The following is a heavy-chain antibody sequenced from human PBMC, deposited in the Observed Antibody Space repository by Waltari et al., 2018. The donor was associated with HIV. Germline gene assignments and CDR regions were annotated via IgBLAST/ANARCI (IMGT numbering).Heavy chain of an antibody. Sequence: QVQLVQSGAEVKKPGSSVKVSCKASGGSFSSYGISWVRQAPGQGLEWMGGFIPVFGTPNYAQKFQGRVTITADESRSTVYMELSNLRSEDTAVYYCVRDNGSGYAEMFDPWGQGTLVTVSS. CDR1: GGSFSSYG. J-gene: IGHJ5*02. D-gene: IGHD3-10*01. V-gene: IGHV1-69*01. CDR3: VRDNGSGYAEMFDP. CDR2: FIPVFGTP.